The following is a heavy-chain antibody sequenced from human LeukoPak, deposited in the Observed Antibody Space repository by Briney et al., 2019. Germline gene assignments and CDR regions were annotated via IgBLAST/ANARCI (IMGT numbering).Heavy chain of an antibody. CDR3: ARQIAVAGPLGYFDY. CDR1: GYTFTSNY. V-gene: IGHV1-46*01. D-gene: IGHD6-13*01. Sequence: ASVKVSCKASGYTFTSNYLHWVRQAPGQGLEWMAIINPSGGSTTYAQKFQGRVTMTRDTSTSTVYMELNSLRSEDTAVYYCARQIAVAGPLGYFDYWGQGTLVTVSS. CDR2: INPSGGST. J-gene: IGHJ4*02.